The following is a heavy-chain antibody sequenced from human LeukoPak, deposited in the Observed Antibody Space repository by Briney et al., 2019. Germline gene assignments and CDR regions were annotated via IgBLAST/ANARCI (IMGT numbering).Heavy chain of an antibody. V-gene: IGHV4-34*01. Sequence: SETLSLTCAVYGGSFSGYYWSWIRQPPGKGLEWMGEINHSGSTNYNPSLKSRVTISVDTSKNQFSLKLSSVTAADTAVYYCARHFRVRRITMIPLGYFDYWGQGTLVTVSS. D-gene: IGHD3-22*01. CDR1: GGSFSGYY. J-gene: IGHJ4*02. CDR3: ARHFRVRRITMIPLGYFDY. CDR2: INHSGST.